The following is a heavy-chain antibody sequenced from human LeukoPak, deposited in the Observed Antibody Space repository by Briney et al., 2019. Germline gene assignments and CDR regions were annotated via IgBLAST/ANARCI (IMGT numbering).Heavy chain of an antibody. Sequence: GGSLRLSCAASGFTFSTYAMSWVRQAPGKGLEWVSYISTSSSIIYYADSVTGRFTISRDNAKNSLYLQMNSLRDENTAVYYCARSGLGGLDWGQGTLVTVSS. D-gene: IGHD3-16*01. CDR2: ISTSSSII. CDR3: ARSGLGGLD. J-gene: IGHJ4*02. V-gene: IGHV3-48*02. CDR1: GFTFSTYA.